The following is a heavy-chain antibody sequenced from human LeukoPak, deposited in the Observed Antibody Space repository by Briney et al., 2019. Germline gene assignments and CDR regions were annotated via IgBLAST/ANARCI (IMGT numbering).Heavy chain of an antibody. J-gene: IGHJ6*02. CDR3: ARVSIAARSPYYYGMDV. CDR2: IPIFGTA. V-gene: IGHV1-69*01. D-gene: IGHD6-6*01. Sequence: IPIFGTANYAQKFQGRVTIIADESTSTAYMELSSLRSEDTAVYYCARVSIAARSPYYYGMDVWGQGTTVTVSS.